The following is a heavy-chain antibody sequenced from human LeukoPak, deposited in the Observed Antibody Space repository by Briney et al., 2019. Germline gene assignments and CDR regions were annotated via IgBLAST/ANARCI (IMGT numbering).Heavy chain of an antibody. V-gene: IGHV1-2*02. CDR1: GYIFTGYY. J-gene: IGHJ4*02. D-gene: IGHD3-16*01. CDR2: INANSGTT. Sequence: ASVKVSCKGSGYIFTGYYMHWVRQAPGQGLEWMGWINANSGTTNYAQKFQGRVTVTRDTSISTAYMELSRLESDDTAVYYCARDLMTTPTWDFDYWGQGTLVTVSS. CDR3: ARDLMTTPTWDFDY.